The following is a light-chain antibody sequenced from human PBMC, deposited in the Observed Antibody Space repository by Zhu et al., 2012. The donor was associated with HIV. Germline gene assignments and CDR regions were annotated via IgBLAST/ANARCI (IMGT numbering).Light chain of an antibody. V-gene: IGKV3-20*01. CDR3: QHFGNSPAPT. CDR1: QSVGSNY. J-gene: IGKJ4*01. CDR2: GAS. Sequence: ETVLTQSPGTLSLSPGERATLSCRASQSVGSNYLAWYQQKPGQAPKLLIYGASNRATGIPDRFSGSGSGTDFTLTISRLEPEDFAVYYCQHFGNSPAPTFGGGTKVEIK.